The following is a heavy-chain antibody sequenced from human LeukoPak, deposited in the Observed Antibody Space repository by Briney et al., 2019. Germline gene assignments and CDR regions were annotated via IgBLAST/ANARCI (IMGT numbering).Heavy chain of an antibody. V-gene: IGHV3-11*01. Sequence: PGGSLRLSCAASGFTFSDYEMGWIRQAPGKGLEWVSYISSSGSTIYYADSVKGRFTISRDNAKNSLYLQMNSLRAEDTAVYYCAREGYSYGSDAFDIWGQGTMVTVSS. CDR2: ISSSGSTI. CDR1: GFTFSDYE. J-gene: IGHJ3*02. CDR3: AREGYSYGSDAFDI. D-gene: IGHD5-18*01.